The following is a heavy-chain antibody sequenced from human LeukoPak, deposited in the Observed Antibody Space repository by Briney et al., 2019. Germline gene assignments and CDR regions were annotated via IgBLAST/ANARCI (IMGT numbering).Heavy chain of an antibody. D-gene: IGHD4-17*01. CDR3: GASSASYGDPFTD. Sequence: PGGSLRLSCAASGFTFSSYSMNWVRQAPGKGLEWVSYISSSSTIYYADSVKGRFTISRDNAKNSLYLQMNSLRAEDTAVYYCGASSASYGDPFTDWGQGTLVTVSS. CDR1: GFTFSSYS. J-gene: IGHJ4*02. V-gene: IGHV3-48*04. CDR2: ISSSSTI.